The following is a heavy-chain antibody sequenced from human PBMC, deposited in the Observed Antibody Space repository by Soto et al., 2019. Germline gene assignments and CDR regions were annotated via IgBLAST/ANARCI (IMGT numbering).Heavy chain of an antibody. CDR2: INHSGSA. J-gene: IGHJ5*02. CDR3: AKSHPPAYYDSVPIYSSVP. CDR1: GGSFHGYY. Sequence: PSETLSLTCAVCGGSFHGYYWGWIRQPPGKGREWIVEINHSGSANYNPTFKSRVFISVDMSKNQMSLQLTSVSAADTAVYYCAKSHPPAYYDSVPIYSSVPWVHGTL. D-gene: IGHD3-16*01. V-gene: IGHV4-34*01.